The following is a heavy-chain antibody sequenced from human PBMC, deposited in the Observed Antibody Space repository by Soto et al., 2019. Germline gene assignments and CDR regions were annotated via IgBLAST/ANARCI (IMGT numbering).Heavy chain of an antibody. CDR1: GVSITSSRYY. CDR3: ARLTGTSYFYSYYYMDV. Sequence: QLQLQESGPGLVKPSETLSLTCTVSGVSITSSRYYWGWIRQAPGKGLEWIGSIDYSGNTYYNPSLKSRVNIFVDTSKNQFSLKMSSMTAADTAVYYCARLTGTSYFYSYYYMDVWGKGTTVTVSS. D-gene: IGHD1-7*01. J-gene: IGHJ6*03. CDR2: IDYSGNT. V-gene: IGHV4-39*01.